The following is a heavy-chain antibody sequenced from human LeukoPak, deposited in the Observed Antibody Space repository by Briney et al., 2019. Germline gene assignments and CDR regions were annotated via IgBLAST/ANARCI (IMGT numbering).Heavy chain of an antibody. V-gene: IGHV1-8*01. CDR3: ARFDILTGYYRLYYGMDV. CDR1: GYTSTSYD. CDR2: MNPNSGNT. D-gene: IGHD3-9*01. J-gene: IGHJ6*02. Sequence: ASVKVSCKASGYTSTSYDINWVRQATGQGLEWMGWMNPNSGNTGYAQKFQGRVTMTRNTSISTAYMELSSLRSEDTAVYYCARFDILTGYYRLYYGMDVWGQGTTVTVSS.